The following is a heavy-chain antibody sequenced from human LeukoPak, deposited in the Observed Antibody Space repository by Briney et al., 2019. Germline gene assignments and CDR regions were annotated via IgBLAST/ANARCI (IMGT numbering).Heavy chain of an antibody. CDR1: GFTFSSYN. Sequence: GGSLRLSCAASGFTFSSYNMNWVRQAPGEGLEWVSYISSSSSIEYYADSVKGRFTISRDNAKNSLYLQMNSLRAEDTAVYYCAREGYYYDSTGYTYYFDYWGQGTLVTVSS. D-gene: IGHD3-22*01. V-gene: IGHV3-48*01. J-gene: IGHJ4*02. CDR2: ISSSSSIE. CDR3: AREGYYYDSTGYTYYFDY.